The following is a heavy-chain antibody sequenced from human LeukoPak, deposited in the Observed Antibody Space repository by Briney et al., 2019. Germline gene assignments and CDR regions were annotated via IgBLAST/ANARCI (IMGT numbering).Heavy chain of an antibody. CDR3: AKTVTTEGYFDY. J-gene: IGHJ4*02. CDR1: GFTFSSYD. Sequence: GGSLRLSCTASGFTFSSYDMHWVRQAPGKGLEWVAVISYDGSNKYYADSVKGRFTISRDNSKNTLYLQMNSLRAEDTAVYYCAKTVTTEGYFDYWGQGTLVTVSS. V-gene: IGHV3-30*18. CDR2: ISYDGSNK. D-gene: IGHD4-17*01.